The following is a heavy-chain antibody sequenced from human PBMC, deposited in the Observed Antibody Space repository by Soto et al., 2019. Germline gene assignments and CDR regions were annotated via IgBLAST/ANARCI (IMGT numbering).Heavy chain of an antibody. CDR2: IYYSGNT. D-gene: IGHD5-12*01. J-gene: IGHJ6*02. V-gene: IGHV4-30-4*01. CDR1: GGSISSGYYY. Sequence: SETLSLTCSVSGGSISSGYYYWSWIRQPPGKGLEWIGNIYYSGNTYYNPSLKTRLIISIDTSKNQFSLTVGSVTAVGTAVFYCARESRGYSGYDPYYCYFCGMDVWGQGTTVTVSS. CDR3: ARESRGYSGYDPYYCYFCGMDV.